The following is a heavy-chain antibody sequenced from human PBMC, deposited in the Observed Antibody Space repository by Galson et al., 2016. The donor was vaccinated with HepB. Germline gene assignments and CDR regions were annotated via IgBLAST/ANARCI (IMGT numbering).Heavy chain of an antibody. D-gene: IGHD6-13*01. CDR2: ISGGSSYK. Sequence: SLRLSCAASGFTFTRYTMNWVRQSPWKGLEWVSSISGGSSYKYYADSVKGRFTISRDNSKNSLYLQMNSLRAEDTAIYFCARTPGYSGTWYDAFDTWGPGTIVTVSS. CDR1: GFTFTRYT. CDR3: ARTPGYSGTWYDAFDT. V-gene: IGHV3-21*01. J-gene: IGHJ3*02.